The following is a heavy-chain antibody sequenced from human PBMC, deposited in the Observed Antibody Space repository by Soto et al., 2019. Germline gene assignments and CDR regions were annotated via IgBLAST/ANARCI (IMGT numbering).Heavy chain of an antibody. J-gene: IGHJ6*02. V-gene: IGHV3-21*01. CDR1: GFTFSSYS. CDR2: ISSSSSYI. D-gene: IGHD3-10*01. Sequence: EVQLVESGGGLVKPGGSLRLSCAASGFTFSSYSMNWVRQAPGKALEWVSSISSSSSYIYYADSVKGRFTISRDNAKNSLYLQMNSLRAADTAVYYCARGPGRNGMDVWGQGTTVTVSS. CDR3: ARGPGRNGMDV.